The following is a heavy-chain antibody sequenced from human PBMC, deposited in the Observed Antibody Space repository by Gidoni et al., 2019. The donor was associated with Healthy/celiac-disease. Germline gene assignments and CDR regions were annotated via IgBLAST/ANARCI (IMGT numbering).Heavy chain of an antibody. CDR2: SSGSGCST. V-gene: IGHV3-23*01. D-gene: IGHD3-16*01. J-gene: IGHJ4*02. CDR3: AKDPLPIR. Sequence: EVQLLESGGSSVQPAGSLRLSCAASGFTFSSYAMSWVRQAPGTGLDWVSASSGSGCSTYYADSVKGRFTISRDNSKNTLYLQMNSLRAEDTAVYYCAKDPLPIRWGQGTLVTVSS. CDR1: GFTFSSYA.